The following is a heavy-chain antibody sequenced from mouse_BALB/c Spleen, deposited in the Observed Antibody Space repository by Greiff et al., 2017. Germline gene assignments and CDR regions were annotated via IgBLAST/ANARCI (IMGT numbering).Heavy chain of an antibody. D-gene: IGHD1-1*01. V-gene: IGHV1-4*01. CDR3: ARRTTVVALDY. CDR2: INPSSGYT. CDR1: GYTFTSYT. J-gene: IGHJ2*01. Sequence: VKLQESGAELARPGASVKMSCKASGYTFTSYTMHWVKQRPGQGLEWIGYINPSSGYTNYNQKFKDKATLTADKSSSTAYMQLSSLTSEDSAVYYCARRTTVVALDYWGQGTTLTVSS.